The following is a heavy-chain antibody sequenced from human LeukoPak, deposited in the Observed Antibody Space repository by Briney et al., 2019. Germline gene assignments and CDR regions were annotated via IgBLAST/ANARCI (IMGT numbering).Heavy chain of an antibody. J-gene: IGHJ4*02. Sequence: PSETPSLTCTVSGGSISSYYWSWIRQPAGKGLEWIGRIDKSGRTNYNPTLKSRVTMSVDTSKNQFSLKLNSMTAADTAVYYCAREYGDFDYWGQGTLVTVSS. D-gene: IGHD4-17*01. V-gene: IGHV4-4*07. CDR1: GGSISSYY. CDR3: AREYGDFDY. CDR2: IDKSGRT.